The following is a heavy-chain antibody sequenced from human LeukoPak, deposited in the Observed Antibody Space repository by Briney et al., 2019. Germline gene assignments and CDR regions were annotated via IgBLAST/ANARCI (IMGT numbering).Heavy chain of an antibody. CDR1: GFTFSSYE. CDR2: ISGSGGST. J-gene: IGHJ4*02. Sequence: GGSLRLSCAASGFTFSSYEMNWVRQAPGKGLEWVSAISGSGGSTYYADSVKGRFTISRDNSKNTLYLQMNSLRAEDTAVYYCANLYDSSGYSFDYWGQGTLVTVSS. CDR3: ANLYDSSGYSFDY. D-gene: IGHD3-22*01. V-gene: IGHV3-23*01.